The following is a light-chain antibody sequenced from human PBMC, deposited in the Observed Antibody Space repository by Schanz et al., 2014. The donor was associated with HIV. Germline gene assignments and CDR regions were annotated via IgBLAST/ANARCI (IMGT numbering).Light chain of an antibody. J-gene: IGKJ1*01. V-gene: IGKV3-20*01. CDR2: GAS. Sequence: EIVMTQSPATLSVSPGEGATLSCRTSQSVSSSYLDWYQQKPGQAPRLLIYGASSRATGIPDRFSGSGSGTDFTLTISRLEPEDFAVYYCQQYGSSPWTFGQGTKVEIK. CDR3: QQYGSSPWT. CDR1: QSVSSSY.